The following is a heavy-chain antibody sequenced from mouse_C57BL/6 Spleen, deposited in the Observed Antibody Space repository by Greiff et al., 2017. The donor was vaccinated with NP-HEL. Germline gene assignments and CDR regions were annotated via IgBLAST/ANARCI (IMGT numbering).Heavy chain of an antibody. CDR2: IDPNSGGT. Sequence: QVQLQQSGAELVKPGASVKLSCKASGYTFTSYWMHWVKQRPGRGLEWIGRIDPNSGGTKYNEKFKSKATLTVDKPSSTAYMQLSSLTSEDSAVYYCASSDYSNLYYAMDYWGQGTSVTVSS. D-gene: IGHD2-5*01. V-gene: IGHV1-72*01. CDR1: GYTFTSYW. J-gene: IGHJ4*01. CDR3: ASSDYSNLYYAMDY.